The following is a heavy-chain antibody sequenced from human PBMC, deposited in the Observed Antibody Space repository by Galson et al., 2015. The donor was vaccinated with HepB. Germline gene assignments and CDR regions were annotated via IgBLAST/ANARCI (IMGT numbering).Heavy chain of an antibody. CDR2: IYYSGST. V-gene: IGHV4-39*01. J-gene: IGHJ6*03. D-gene: IGHD3-10*01. CDR3: ARTQIWFGEFDPNYYYYMDV. Sequence: SETLSLTCTVSGGSISSSSYYWGWIRQPPGKGLEWIGSIYYSGSTYYNPSLKSRVTISVDTSKNQFSLKLSSVTAADTAVYYCARTQIWFGEFDPNYYYYMDVWGKGTTVTVSS. CDR1: GGSISSSSYY.